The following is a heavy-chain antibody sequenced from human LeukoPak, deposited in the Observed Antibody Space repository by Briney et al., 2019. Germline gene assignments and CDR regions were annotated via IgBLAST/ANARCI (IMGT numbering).Heavy chain of an antibody. CDR2: IYSSGNSGNT. CDR3: ARGYYGSGSERRYYDY. Sequence: PSETLSLTCTVSGGSISSYYWNWIRQPAGKELEWTGRIYSSGNSGNTNYKSSLKSRVTMSLDTSKNQFSLKLSSVTAADTAVYFCARGYYGSGSERRYYDYWGQGTLVTVSS. V-gene: IGHV4-4*07. J-gene: IGHJ4*02. D-gene: IGHD3-10*01. CDR1: GGSISSYY.